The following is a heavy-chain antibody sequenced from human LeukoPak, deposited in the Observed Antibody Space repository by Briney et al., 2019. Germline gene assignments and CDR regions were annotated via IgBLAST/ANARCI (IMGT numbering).Heavy chain of an antibody. CDR3: ARLYSQNYFDP. CDR1: GGSISVHY. V-gene: IGHV4-59*08. D-gene: IGHD1-7*01. J-gene: IGHJ5*02. CDR2: VYSSGNT. Sequence: SETLSLTCTVSGGSISVHYWNWIRQPPGKGLEWIGYVYSSGNTNYNPSLKSRVTISVDTSKNQFSLRLSSVTAADTAVYYCARLYSQNYFDPWGQGTLVTVSS.